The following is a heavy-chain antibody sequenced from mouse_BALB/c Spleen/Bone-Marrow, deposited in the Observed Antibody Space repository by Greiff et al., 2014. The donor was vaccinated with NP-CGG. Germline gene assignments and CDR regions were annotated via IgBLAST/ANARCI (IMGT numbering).Heavy chain of an antibody. CDR3: TRVTTDWYFDV. CDR2: INPYDGDT. D-gene: IGHD1-1*01. J-gene: IGHJ1*01. CDR1: GYSFTGYF. V-gene: IGHV1-20*02. Sequence: VLLQQSGPELVKPGASVKISCKASGYSFTGYFMNWVMQSHGKSLEWIGRINPYDGDTFYNQKFKGKATLTVDKSSSTAHMQLRSLASEDSAVYYCTRVTTDWYFDVWGAGTTVPVSS.